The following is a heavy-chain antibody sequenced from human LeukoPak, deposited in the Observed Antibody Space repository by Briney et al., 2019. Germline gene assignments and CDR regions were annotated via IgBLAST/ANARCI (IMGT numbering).Heavy chain of an antibody. D-gene: IGHD5-18*01. J-gene: IGHJ4*02. V-gene: IGHV3-48*01. Sequence: GGSLRLSCAASGFTFSSYSMNWVRQTPGKGLEWVSYISSISGTINYADSVKGRFTISGDNARNSLFLQMNSLRAEDTAVYYCARDHNYAFDYWGQGTLVTVSS. CDR1: GFTFSSYS. CDR3: ARDHNYAFDY. CDR2: ISSISGTI.